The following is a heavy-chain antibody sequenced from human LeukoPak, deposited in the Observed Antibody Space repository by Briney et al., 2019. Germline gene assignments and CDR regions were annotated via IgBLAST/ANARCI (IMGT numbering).Heavy chain of an antibody. D-gene: IGHD6-25*01. J-gene: IGHJ4*02. CDR2: INHSGST. Sequence: PSETLSLTCAVYGGSFSGYYWSWIRQPPGKGLEWIGEINHSGSTNYNPSLKSRVTISVDTPKNQFSLKLSSVTAADTAVYYCARVPYGSARRPADYWGQGTLVTVSS. V-gene: IGHV4-34*01. CDR3: ARVPYGSARRPADY. CDR1: GGSFSGYY.